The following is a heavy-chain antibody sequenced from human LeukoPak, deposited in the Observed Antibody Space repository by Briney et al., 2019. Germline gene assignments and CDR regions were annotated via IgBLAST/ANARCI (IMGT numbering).Heavy chain of an antibody. CDR3: ARESFAARWD. CDR2: IREDGTEK. CDR1: GFTFSGAW. D-gene: IGHD6-6*01. V-gene: IGHV3-7*01. J-gene: IGHJ4*02. Sequence: GGSLRLSCTASGFTFSGAWMTWVRQAPGKGLEWVANIREDGTEKNYVDSVKGRFTISRDNAKNSLHLQMNSLTAEDTAEYYCARESFAARWDWGQGTLVTVSS.